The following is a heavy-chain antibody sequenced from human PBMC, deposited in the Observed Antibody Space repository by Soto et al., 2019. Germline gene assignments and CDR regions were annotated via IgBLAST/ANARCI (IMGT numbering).Heavy chain of an antibody. CDR2: LNGAGSSI. D-gene: IGHD6-13*01. CDR3: ARAGIAPGAPNY. Sequence: EVQLVESGGGLVQPGGSLRLSCVASGFTFSNYWMFWVRQAPGKGLVWVSHLNGAGSSIRYADSVRGRFTISRDNAKNTVYLQMTSLRAEDTAMYYCARAGIAPGAPNYWGQGTLVTVSS. J-gene: IGHJ4*02. V-gene: IGHV3-74*01. CDR1: GFTFSNYW.